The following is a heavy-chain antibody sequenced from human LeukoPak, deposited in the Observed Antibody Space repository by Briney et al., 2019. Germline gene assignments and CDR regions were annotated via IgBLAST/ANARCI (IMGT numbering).Heavy chain of an antibody. CDR2: IYYSGST. D-gene: IGHD3-22*01. J-gene: IGHJ4*02. Sequence: SETLSLTCTVSGGSISSYYWSWIRQPPGKGLEWIGYIYYSGSTNYNPSLTSRVTISVDTSKNQFSLKLSSVIAADTAVYYCARKKYYDSSGYFDYWGQGTLVTVSS. V-gene: IGHV4-59*01. CDR1: GGSISSYY. CDR3: ARKKYYDSSGYFDY.